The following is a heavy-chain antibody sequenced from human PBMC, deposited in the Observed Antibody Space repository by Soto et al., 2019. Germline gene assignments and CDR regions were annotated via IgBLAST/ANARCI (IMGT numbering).Heavy chain of an antibody. Sequence: PGGSLRLSCAASGFTFSSYAMSWVRQAPGKGLEWVSAISGSGGSTYYADSVKGRFTISRDNSKNTLYLQMNSLRAEDTAVYYCAKAWGYYDSSGYHLNPWGQGTLVTVSS. J-gene: IGHJ5*02. CDR1: GFTFSSYA. V-gene: IGHV3-23*01. CDR2: ISGSGGST. D-gene: IGHD3-22*01. CDR3: AKAWGYYDSSGYHLNP.